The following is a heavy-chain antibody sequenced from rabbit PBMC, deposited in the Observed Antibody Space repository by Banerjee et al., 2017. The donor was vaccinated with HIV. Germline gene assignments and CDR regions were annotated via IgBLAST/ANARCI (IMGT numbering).Heavy chain of an antibody. Sequence: QEQLEESGGDLVKPEGSLTLTCTASGFDFSSYWMCWVRQAPGKGLEWIACINTSSGNTVYATWAKGRFTISKASWTTVTLQMTSLTAADTASYFCARDLAGVIGWNFNLWGPGTLVTVS. CDR3: ARDLAGVIGWNFNL. CDR1: GFDFSSYW. D-gene: IGHD4-1*01. J-gene: IGHJ4*01. V-gene: IGHV1S45*01. CDR2: INTSSGNT.